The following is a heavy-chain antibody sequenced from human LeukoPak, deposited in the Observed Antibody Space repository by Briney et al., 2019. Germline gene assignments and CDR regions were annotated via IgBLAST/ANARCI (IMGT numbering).Heavy chain of an antibody. Sequence: GGSLRLSCAASGFTFSSHGMNWVRQAPGKGLEWVSGISGSGGNTYYADSVKGRFTISRDNSKNTLYLQMNSLRAEDTAIYYCARDERLLSFLKWGQGTLVTVSS. J-gene: IGHJ4*02. D-gene: IGHD3-3*01. CDR3: ARDERLLSFLK. CDR2: ISGSGGNT. V-gene: IGHV3-23*01. CDR1: GFTFSSHG.